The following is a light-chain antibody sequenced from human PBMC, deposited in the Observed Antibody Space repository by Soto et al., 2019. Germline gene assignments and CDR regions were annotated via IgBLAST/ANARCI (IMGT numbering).Light chain of an antibody. CDR3: QQYAVSRT. CDR2: VAS. CDR1: QSVSNNY. V-gene: IGKV3-20*01. Sequence: EIVLTQSPGTLSLSPGERATLSCRASQSVSNNYLAWYQQKPGQAPRLLIYVASNRAPGIPDRFSGSGSRTDFTLTISRLEPEDFAVYYCQQYAVSRTFGQGTRVDIK. J-gene: IGKJ1*01.